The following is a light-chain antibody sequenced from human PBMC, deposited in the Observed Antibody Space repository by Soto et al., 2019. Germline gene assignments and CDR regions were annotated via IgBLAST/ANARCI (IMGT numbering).Light chain of an antibody. CDR1: QSVSSSY. CDR2: GAS. V-gene: IGKV3-20*01. CDR3: QQYGSSPGT. Sequence: VLTQSPATLSLSPGERATLSCRASQSVSSSYLAWYQQKPGQAPRLLIYGASSRATGISDRFSGSGSGTDFTLTISTLEPEDFAVYYCQQYGSSPGTFGQGTKVDNK. J-gene: IGKJ1*01.